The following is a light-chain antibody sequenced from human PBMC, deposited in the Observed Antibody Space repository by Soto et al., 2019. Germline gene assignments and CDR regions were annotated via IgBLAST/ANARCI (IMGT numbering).Light chain of an antibody. Sequence: DIQMTQSPSTLSASVGDRVTITCRASQTINVWLAWFQLKPGKAPKLLISKASSLASGVPSRFSGSGSGTEFTLTISSLQPDDVATYYCQQYNSFSAGTFGQGTKVEVK. V-gene: IGKV1-5*03. J-gene: IGKJ1*01. CDR2: KAS. CDR3: QQYNSFSAGT. CDR1: QTINVW.